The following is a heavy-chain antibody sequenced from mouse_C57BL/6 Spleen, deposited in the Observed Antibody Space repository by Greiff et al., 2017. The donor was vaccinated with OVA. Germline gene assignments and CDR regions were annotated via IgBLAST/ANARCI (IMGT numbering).Heavy chain of an antibody. Sequence: EVKLMESGGGLVKPGGSLKLSCAASGFTFSDYGMHWVRQAPEKGLEWVAYISSGSSTIYYADTVKGRFTISRDNAKNTLFLQMTSLRSEDTAMYYCARGSTVDLFDYWGQGTTLTVSS. D-gene: IGHD1-1*01. CDR2: ISSGSSTI. J-gene: IGHJ2*01. CDR1: GFTFSDYG. CDR3: ARGSTVDLFDY. V-gene: IGHV5-17*01.